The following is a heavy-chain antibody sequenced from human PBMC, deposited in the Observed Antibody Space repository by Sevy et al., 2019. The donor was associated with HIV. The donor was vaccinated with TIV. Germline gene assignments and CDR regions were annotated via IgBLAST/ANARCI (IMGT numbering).Heavy chain of an antibody. V-gene: IGHV3-66*02. CDR2: IDSGGST. Sequence: GGSLRLSCAASGFTVSSNYMSWVRQAPGKGLEWVSVIDSGGSTYYADSVKGRFTISRDNSKNTLYLQMNSLRSEDTAVYYYTKYSYGYFDYWGQGTLVTVSS. D-gene: IGHD5-18*01. CDR3: TKYSYGYFDY. CDR1: GFTVSSNY. J-gene: IGHJ4*02.